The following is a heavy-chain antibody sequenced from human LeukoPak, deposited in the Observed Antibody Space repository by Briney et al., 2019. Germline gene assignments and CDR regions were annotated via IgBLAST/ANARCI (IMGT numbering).Heavy chain of an antibody. D-gene: IGHD3/OR15-3a*01. J-gene: IGHJ4*02. CDR2: VSSRSTYT. CDR3: AREAYEFSGQFPRVFDY. V-gene: IGHV3-21*01. CDR1: GFTFSIHG. Sequence: GGSLRLSCAASGFTFSIHGMNWVRQAPGKGLEWVASVSSRSTYTHFADSVKGRFTIYRNDAAESLILHIDSLRVEGAAVYYCAREAYEFSGQFPRVFDYWGQGSLVTVSS.